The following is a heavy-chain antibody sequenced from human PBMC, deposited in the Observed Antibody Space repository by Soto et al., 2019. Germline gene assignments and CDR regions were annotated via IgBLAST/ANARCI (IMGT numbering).Heavy chain of an antibody. D-gene: IGHD1-7*01. V-gene: IGHV1-69*12. J-gene: IGHJ6*02. CDR3: ARDDGWNYRYYDMEV. CDR2: IIPVFRSI. CDR1: GDTFISYS. Sequence: VQLVQSGAEVKTPGSSVKVSCKASGDTFISYSIAWVRQAPGQGLEWMGGIIPVFRSINYSQKFQGRVTITADESTTTAYMELTSLRPQDTAVYFCARDDGWNYRYYDMEVWGQGTTVTVS.